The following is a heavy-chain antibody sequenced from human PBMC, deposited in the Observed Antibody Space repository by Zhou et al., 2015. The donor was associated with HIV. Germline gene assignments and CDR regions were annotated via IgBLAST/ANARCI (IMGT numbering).Heavy chain of an antibody. D-gene: IGHD2-8*01. CDR3: AKMRGMVHYNYLMDV. V-gene: IGHV3-11*01. CDR2: ISSSGSTI. J-gene: IGHJ6*03. Sequence: QVQLVESGGGLVKPGGSLRLSCAASGFTFSDFYMTWIRQAPGKGLEWVSYISSSGSTIYYADSVKGRFTISRDNSNNMLFLQMTSLRVEDTAVYYCAKMRGMVHYNYLMDVWGRGTTVIVSS. CDR1: GFTFSDFY.